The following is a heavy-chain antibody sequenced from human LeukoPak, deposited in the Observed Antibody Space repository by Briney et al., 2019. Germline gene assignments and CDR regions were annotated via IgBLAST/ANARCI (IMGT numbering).Heavy chain of an antibody. Sequence: GGSLRLSCAASGFTFDDYGMSWVRQAPGKGLEWVSGINWNGGSTGYADSVKGRFTISRDNAQKSLYLEMKSLSAKDTAVYYCARAVTSTEGHWGQGTLVTVSS. CDR2: INWNGGST. J-gene: IGHJ4*02. CDR1: GFTFDDYG. CDR3: ARAVTSTEGH. V-gene: IGHV3-20*04.